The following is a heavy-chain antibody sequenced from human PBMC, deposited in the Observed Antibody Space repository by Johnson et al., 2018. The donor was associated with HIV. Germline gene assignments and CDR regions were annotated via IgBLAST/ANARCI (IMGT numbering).Heavy chain of an antibody. CDR2: ISYDGNNK. CDR1: GFTFSNFA. J-gene: IGHJ3*02. Sequence: QMQLVESGGGVVQPGRSLRLSCAASGFTFSNFALHWVRQAPGKGLEWVAIISYDGNNKYYADSVQGRFTISRDNSKNTLYMQMNSLKPEDTALYYCARIGGSYLVLWAFDIWGQGTMVTVSS. CDR3: ARIGGSYLVLWAFDI. V-gene: IGHV3-30-3*01. D-gene: IGHD1-26*01.